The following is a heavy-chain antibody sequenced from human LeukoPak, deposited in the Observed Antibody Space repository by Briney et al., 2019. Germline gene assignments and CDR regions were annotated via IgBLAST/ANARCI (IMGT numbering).Heavy chain of an antibody. V-gene: IGHV4-38-2*02. CDR1: GDSISSTYF. CDR3: ARLGYCGGGSCHHDY. D-gene: IGHD2-15*01. CDR2: INHNGNT. J-gene: IGHJ4*02. Sequence: SETLSLTCTVSGDSISSTYFWAWIRQPPGTGLEWIASINHNGNTYYNPLLKSRVTISVDRSRNQFSLKLTSVTAADTAVYYCARLGYCGGGSCHHDYWGQGTLVTVS.